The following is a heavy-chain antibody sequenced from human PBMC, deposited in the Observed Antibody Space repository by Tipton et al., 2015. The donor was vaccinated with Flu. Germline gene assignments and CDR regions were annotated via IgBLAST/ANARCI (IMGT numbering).Heavy chain of an antibody. D-gene: IGHD1-26*01. V-gene: IGHV4-34*01. Sequence: TLSLTCAVYGGSFSGYYWSWIRQPPGKGLEWIGEINHSGSTNYNPSLKSRVTISVDTSKNQFSLKLSSVTAADTAVYYCARDGIGGSYSSWFDPWGQGTLVTVSS. CDR3: ARDGIGGSYSSWFDP. CDR2: INHSGST. CDR1: GGSFSGYY. J-gene: IGHJ5*02.